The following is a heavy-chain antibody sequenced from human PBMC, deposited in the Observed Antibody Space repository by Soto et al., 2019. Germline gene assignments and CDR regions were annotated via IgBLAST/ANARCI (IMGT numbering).Heavy chain of an antibody. CDR2: INHSGST. CDR1: GGSFSGYY. J-gene: IGHJ6*02. D-gene: IGHD2-8*01. CDR3: ARGRWGGYCTNGVCYYYYSYGMDV. Sequence: LPVTCAVYGGSFSGYYWSWIRQPPGKGLEWXGEINHSGSTNYNQSLKSRVTISVDSSKNQFSLKLSSVTAADTAVYYCARGRWGGYCTNGVCYYYYSYGMDVWGQGSTLTGS. V-gene: IGHV4-34*01.